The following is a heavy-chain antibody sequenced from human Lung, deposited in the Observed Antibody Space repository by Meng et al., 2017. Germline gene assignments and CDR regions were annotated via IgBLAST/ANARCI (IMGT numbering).Heavy chain of an antibody. CDR2: INHSGST. J-gene: IGHJ4*02. CDR3: ARGPTTMAHDFDY. V-gene: IGHV4-34*01. CDR1: GGSFSDYY. Sequence: QWHLQHWVDALLKPSETLALTCFVSGGSFSDYYWSWNRQPPGKGLEWIGEINHSGSTNYNPSLESRATISVDTSQNNLSLKLSSVTAADSAVYYCARGPTTMAHDFDYWGQGTLVTVSS. D-gene: IGHD4-11*01.